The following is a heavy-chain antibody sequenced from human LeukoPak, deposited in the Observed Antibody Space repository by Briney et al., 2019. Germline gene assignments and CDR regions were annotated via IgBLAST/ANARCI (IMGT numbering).Heavy chain of an antibody. V-gene: IGHV3-7*05. D-gene: IGHD3-10*01. CDR2: IKQDGSDK. J-gene: IGHJ4*02. CDR3: ARDRPDYYYDSGSYYNTY. CDR1: GFSFHYW. Sequence: PGGSLRLSCTVSGFSFHYWMAWVRQAPGKGLEWVANIKQDGSDKYYVDSVKGRFTISRDNAKNSLSLQMNSLRAEDTAVYYCARDRPDYYYDSGSYYNTYWGQGTLVTVSS.